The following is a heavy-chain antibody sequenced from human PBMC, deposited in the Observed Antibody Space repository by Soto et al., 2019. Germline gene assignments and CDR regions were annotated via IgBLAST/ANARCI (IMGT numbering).Heavy chain of an antibody. CDR2: IYHSGST. D-gene: IGHD3-3*02. Sequence: PSETLSLTCPVSGGSISSGGFSWSWIRQPPGKGLEWIGYIYHSGSTYYNPSLKSRVTISVDRSKNQFSLKLSSVTAADTAVYYCARGPPFLPWGQGTLVTVSS. CDR3: ARGPPFLP. CDR1: GGSISSGGFS. J-gene: IGHJ5*02. V-gene: IGHV4-30-2*01.